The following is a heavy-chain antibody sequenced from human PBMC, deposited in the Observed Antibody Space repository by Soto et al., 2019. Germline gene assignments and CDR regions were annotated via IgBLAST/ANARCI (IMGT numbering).Heavy chain of an antibody. D-gene: IGHD3-3*01. Sequence: QVQLVESGGGVVQPGRSLRLSCAASGFTFSSYGMHWVRQAPGKGLEWVAVITYDGSNKYYADSVKGRFTISRDNSKNTLYLQMNSLRAEDTAVYYCAKDLTKYYDFWSGYSDYWGQGTLFTVSS. V-gene: IGHV3-30*18. CDR2: ITYDGSNK. CDR1: GFTFSSYG. CDR3: AKDLTKYYDFWSGYSDY. J-gene: IGHJ4*02.